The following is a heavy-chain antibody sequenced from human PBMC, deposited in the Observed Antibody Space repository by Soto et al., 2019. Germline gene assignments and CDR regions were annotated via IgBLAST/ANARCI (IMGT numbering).Heavy chain of an antibody. V-gene: IGHV1-3*01. J-gene: IGHJ5*02. D-gene: IGHD2-2*01. CDR2: INAGNGNT. CDR3: ARVRCSSTSRYDGDWFEP. Sequence: ASVKVSCKASGYTFTSYAMHWVRQAPGQRLEWMGWINAGNGNTKYSQKFQGRVTITRDTSASTAYMELSSLRSEDTAVYYCARVRCSSTSRYDGDWFEPWGQGTLVTVSS. CDR1: GYTFTSYA.